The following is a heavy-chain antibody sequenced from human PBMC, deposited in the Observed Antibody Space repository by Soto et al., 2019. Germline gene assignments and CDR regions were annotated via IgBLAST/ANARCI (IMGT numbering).Heavy chain of an antibody. Sequence: SETLSLTCTVSGGSISSSSYYWGWIRQPPGKGLEWIGSIYYSGSTYYNPSLKSRVTISVDTSKNQFSLKLSSVTAADTALYYCARHYAAAGTYNTDRDYWGQGTLVTVSS. D-gene: IGHD6-13*01. CDR3: ARHYAAAGTYNTDRDY. CDR1: GGSISSSSYY. J-gene: IGHJ4*02. V-gene: IGHV4-39*01. CDR2: IYYSGST.